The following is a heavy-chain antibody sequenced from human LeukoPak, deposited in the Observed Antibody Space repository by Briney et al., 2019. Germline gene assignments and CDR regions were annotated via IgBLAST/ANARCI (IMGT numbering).Heavy chain of an antibody. J-gene: IGHJ5*02. Sequence: PSETLSLTCAVYGGSFSGYYWSWIRQPPGKGLEWIGEINHSGSTNYNPSLKSRVTISVDTSKNQFSLKLSSVTAADTAVYYCARGREDSHWFDPWGQGTLVTVSS. CDR3: ARGREDSHWFDP. CDR2: INHSGST. D-gene: IGHD1-26*01. V-gene: IGHV4-34*01. CDR1: GGSFSGYY.